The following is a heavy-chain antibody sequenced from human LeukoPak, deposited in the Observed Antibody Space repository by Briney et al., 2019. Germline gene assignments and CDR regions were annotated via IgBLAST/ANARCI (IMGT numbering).Heavy chain of an antibody. D-gene: IGHD2-2*01. CDR3: AKDFGPRAGSSSTII. J-gene: IGHJ6*02. V-gene: IGHV3-9*01. Sequence: GGSLRLSCAASGFTFDDYAMHWVRQAPGKGLEWVSGISWNSGSIGYADSVKGRFTISRDNAKNSLYLQMNSLRAEDTALYYCAKDFGPRAGSSSTIIWGQGTTVTVSS. CDR2: ISWNSGSI. CDR1: GFTFDDYA.